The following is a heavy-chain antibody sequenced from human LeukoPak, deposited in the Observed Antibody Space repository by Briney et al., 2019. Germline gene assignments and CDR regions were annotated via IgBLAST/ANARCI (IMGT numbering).Heavy chain of an antibody. D-gene: IGHD2-15*01. J-gene: IGHJ3*02. CDR2: IIPIFGTA. CDR1: GGTFSSYA. CDR3: ARDAYCSGGSCYASAFDI. Sequence: SVKVSCKASGGTFSSYAISWVRQAPGQGLEWMGGIIPIFGTANYAQKFQGRVTITADESTSTAYMELSSLRSEDTAVYYCARDAYCSGGSCYASAFDIWGQGTMVTVSS. V-gene: IGHV1-69*13.